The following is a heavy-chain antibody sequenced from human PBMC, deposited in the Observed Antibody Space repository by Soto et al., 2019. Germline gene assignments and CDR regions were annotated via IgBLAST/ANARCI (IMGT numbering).Heavy chain of an antibody. J-gene: IGHJ6*02. CDR2: ISGSGGST. CDR3: AKNGNGGDYRGEYYYGMDV. V-gene: IGHV3-23*01. Sequence: GGSLRLSCAASGFTFSSYAMSWVRQAPGKGLEWVSAISGSGGSTYYADSVKGRFTISRDNSKNTLYLQMNSLRAEDTAVYYCAKNGNGGDYRGEYYYGMDVWGQGITVTVSS. CDR1: GFTFSSYA. D-gene: IGHD2-21*01.